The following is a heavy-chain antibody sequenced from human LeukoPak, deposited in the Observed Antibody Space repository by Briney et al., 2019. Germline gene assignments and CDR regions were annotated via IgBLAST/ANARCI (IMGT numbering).Heavy chain of an antibody. CDR1: GFTFSSYG. J-gene: IGHJ4*02. Sequence: GGSLRLSCAASGFTFSSYGMRWVRQAPGKGPEWVAAISYDGSKEYYADSVKGRFSISRGNSKNTLYLQMNSLRAEGTAVFYCAKGKALLEYYFDYWGQGTLVTVSS. V-gene: IGHV3-30*18. CDR3: AKGKALLEYYFDY. D-gene: IGHD2-15*01. CDR2: ISYDGSKE.